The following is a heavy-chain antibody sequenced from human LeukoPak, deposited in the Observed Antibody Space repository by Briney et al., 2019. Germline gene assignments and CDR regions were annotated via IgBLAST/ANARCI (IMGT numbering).Heavy chain of an antibody. CDR1: GFTFSWYW. D-gene: IGHD3-10*01. CDR3: ARSVYGSGSY. J-gene: IGHJ4*02. CDR2: IKQDGSEK. Sequence: GGSLRLSCAASGFTFSWYWMSWVRQAPGKGLEWVANIKQDGSEKYYVDSVKGRSTISRDNAKNSLYLQMNSLRVEDTPVYYCARSVYGSGSYWGQGTLVTVSS. V-gene: IGHV3-7*01.